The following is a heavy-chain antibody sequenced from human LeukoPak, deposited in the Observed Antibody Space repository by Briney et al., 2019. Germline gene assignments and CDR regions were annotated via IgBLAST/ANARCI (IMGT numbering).Heavy chain of an antibody. D-gene: IGHD3-22*01. V-gene: IGHV4-34*01. Sequence: SETLSLTCTVSGGSISSHYWSWIRQPPGKGLEWIGEINHSGSTNYNPSLKSRVTISVDTSKNQFSLKLSSVTAADTAVYYCARVAFWSSGYFDYWGQGTLVTVSS. J-gene: IGHJ4*02. CDR3: ARVAFWSSGYFDY. CDR1: GGSISSHY. CDR2: INHSGST.